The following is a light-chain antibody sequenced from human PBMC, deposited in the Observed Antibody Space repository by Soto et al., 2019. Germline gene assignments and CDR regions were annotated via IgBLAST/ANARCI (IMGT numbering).Light chain of an antibody. Sequence: SALTQPASVSGSPGQSITISCTGTLSDVGSYDLVSWYQQHPGKAPKLMIYEGSKRPSGVSSRFSGSKSGNTASLTISGLQAEDEADYYCCSYAGSSTSWVFGGGTKVTVL. CDR2: EGS. J-gene: IGLJ3*02. CDR3: CSYAGSSTSWV. CDR1: LSDVGSYDL. V-gene: IGLV2-23*01.